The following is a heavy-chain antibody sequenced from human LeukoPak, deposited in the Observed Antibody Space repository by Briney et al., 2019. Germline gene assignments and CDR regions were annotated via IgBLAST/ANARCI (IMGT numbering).Heavy chain of an antibody. J-gene: IGHJ4*02. CDR1: GFTFNSYW. CDR2: INTDGSST. CDR3: VVWGEDSSGHRFDH. V-gene: IGHV3-74*01. Sequence: GGSLRPSCAASGFTFNSYWMHWVRQARGKGLLWVSRINTDGSSTHYADSVKGRLTISRDNAKNMLYLQMNGLRAEDTAVYYCVVWGEDSSGHRFDHWGQGTLVTVSS. D-gene: IGHD3-22*01.